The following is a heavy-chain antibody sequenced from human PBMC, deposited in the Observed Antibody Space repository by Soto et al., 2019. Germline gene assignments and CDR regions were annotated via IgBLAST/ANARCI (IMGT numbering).Heavy chain of an antibody. CDR1: GGTVASSHW. D-gene: IGHD2-21*02. CDR3: AREIVTAGGNNYFDP. CDR2: VYHTGDT. J-gene: IGHJ5*02. Sequence: SETLSLTCGVSGGTVASSHWWSWVRQSPGRGLEWIGNVYHTGDTNFNPSPQSRVTFSVDKSNNQFSLRLTSVTAADTAVYFCAREIVTAGGNNYFDPWGPGTLVTVSS. V-gene: IGHV4-4*02.